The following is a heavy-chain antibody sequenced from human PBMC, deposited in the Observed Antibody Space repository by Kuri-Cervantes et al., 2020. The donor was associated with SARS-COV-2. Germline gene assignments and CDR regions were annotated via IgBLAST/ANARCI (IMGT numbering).Heavy chain of an antibody. J-gene: IGHJ4*01. CDR2: IYYSGST. CDR1: GGSVSSGSYY. D-gene: IGHD4-17*01. CDR3: ARGATVSTLFDY. V-gene: IGHV4-61*01. Sequence: SETLSLTCTVYGGSVSSGSYYWSRIRQPPGKGLEWIGYIYYSGSTNYTPSLKSRVTISVDTSKNQFSLKLSSVTAADKAVYYCARGATVSTLFDYWGHGTLVTVSS.